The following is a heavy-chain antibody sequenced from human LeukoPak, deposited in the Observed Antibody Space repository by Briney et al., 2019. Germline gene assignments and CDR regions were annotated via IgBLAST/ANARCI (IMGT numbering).Heavy chain of an antibody. V-gene: IGHV4-30-4*08. CDR3: ARELRGYYDFWSGSEANWFDP. CDR2: IYFSGNT. CDR1: GGSLSSGNYY. Sequence: PSETLSLTCIVSGGSLSSGNYYWSWIRQPPGTSLEWIGYIYFSGNTYYNPSLKSRVTISITSENHFSLKLISVTAADTAVYYCARELRGYYDFWSGSEANWFDPWGQGTLVTVSS. D-gene: IGHD3-3*01. J-gene: IGHJ5*02.